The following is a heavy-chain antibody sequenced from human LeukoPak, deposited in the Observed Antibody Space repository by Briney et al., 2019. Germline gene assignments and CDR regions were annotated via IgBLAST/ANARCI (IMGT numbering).Heavy chain of an antibody. CDR3: SRTYYYDNSAYFNY. CDR1: GFSLSSSGVG. D-gene: IGHD3-22*01. Sequence: SGPTLVNPTQTLTLTCTFSGFSLSSSGVGVGWIRHPPGKALEWLALIYWNDAKRYSPSLKSRLTITKDTSKNQVVLTMTNMDPVDTATYYCSRTYYYDNSAYFNYWGQGTLVTVSS. J-gene: IGHJ4*02. V-gene: IGHV2-5*01. CDR2: IYWNDAK.